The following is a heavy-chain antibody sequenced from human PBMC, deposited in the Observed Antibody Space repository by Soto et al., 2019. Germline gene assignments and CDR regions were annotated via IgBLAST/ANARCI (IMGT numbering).Heavy chain of an antibody. CDR2: ISGSGGST. D-gene: IGHD3-3*01. J-gene: IGHJ5*02. Sequence: GGSLRLSCAASGFTFSSYAMSWVRQAPGKGLEWVSAISGSGGSTYYADSVKGRFTISRDNSKNTLYLQMNSLRAEDTAVYYCAKGGIMAIFGVASRWFGPWGQGTLVTVSS. CDR1: GFTFSSYA. CDR3: AKGGIMAIFGVASRWFGP. V-gene: IGHV3-23*01.